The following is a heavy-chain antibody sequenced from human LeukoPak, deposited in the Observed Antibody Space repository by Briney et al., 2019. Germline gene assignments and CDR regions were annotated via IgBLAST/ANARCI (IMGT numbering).Heavy chain of an antibody. Sequence: SETLSLTCAVYGGSFSGYYWSWIRQPPGKGLEWIGEINHSGSTNYNPSLKSRVTISVDTSKNQFSLKLSSVTAADTAVYYCARRRVGGARRPNWFDPWGQGTLVTVPS. D-gene: IGHD1-26*01. V-gene: IGHV4-34*01. CDR1: GGSFSGYY. J-gene: IGHJ5*02. CDR3: ARRRVGGARRPNWFDP. CDR2: INHSGST.